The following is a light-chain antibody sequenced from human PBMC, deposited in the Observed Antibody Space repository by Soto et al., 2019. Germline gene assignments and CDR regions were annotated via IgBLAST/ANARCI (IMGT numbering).Light chain of an antibody. J-gene: IGKJ1*01. V-gene: IGKV3-15*01. CDR3: QQYNNWPPAT. CDR2: GAS. CDR1: QSVSSN. Sequence: MVITHSSATLSVSPGERATLSCRASQSVSSNLAWYQQKPGQAPRLLIYGASTRATGIPARFSGSGSGTEFTLTISSLQSEDFAVYYCQQYNNWPPATFGQGTKVDIK.